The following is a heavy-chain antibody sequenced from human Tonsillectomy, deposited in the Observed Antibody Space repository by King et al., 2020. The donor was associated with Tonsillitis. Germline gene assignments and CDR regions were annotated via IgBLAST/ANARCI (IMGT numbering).Heavy chain of an antibody. V-gene: IGHV1-18*04. Sequence: VQLVQSGAEVKKPGASVKVSCKASGYTFTSYGFSWVRQAPGQGLEWMGWTRAYNGNTNYAQKLQGRVTMTTDTTTSKAYMELKRLRSDATAVYYCARYYYDPSGYYYVDYWGQGTLVTVSS. CDR3: ARYYYDPSGYYYVDY. CDR1: GYTFTSYG. D-gene: IGHD3-22*01. CDR2: TRAYNGNT. J-gene: IGHJ4*02.